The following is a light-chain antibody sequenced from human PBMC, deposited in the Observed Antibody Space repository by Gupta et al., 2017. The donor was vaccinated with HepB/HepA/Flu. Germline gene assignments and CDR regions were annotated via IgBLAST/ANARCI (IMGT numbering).Light chain of an antibody. V-gene: IGKV1-9*01. CDR2: TAS. Sequence: EIQLTHSPSFLSASVGDRVTITCRASQDINSYLIWYQQKKGRAPNLLINTASTLQGGVPSRISGSSSGTKFTITISSLQHEDFATEYCQQFNSYPLTFGQGTRLDIK. CDR3: QQFNSYPLT. CDR1: QDINSY. J-gene: IGKJ5*01.